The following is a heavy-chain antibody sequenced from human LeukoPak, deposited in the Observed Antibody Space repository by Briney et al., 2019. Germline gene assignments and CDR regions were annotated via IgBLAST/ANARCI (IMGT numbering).Heavy chain of an antibody. Sequence: ASVKVSCKASGYTFNGYYMHWVRQAPGQGLEWMGWINPNSGGTNYAQKFQGRVTMTRDTSISTAYMELSRLRSDDTAVYYCAREASSGAYNDYWGQGTLVTVSS. CDR1: GYTFNGYY. V-gene: IGHV1-2*02. J-gene: IGHJ4*02. D-gene: IGHD1-26*01. CDR2: INPNSGGT. CDR3: AREASSGAYNDY.